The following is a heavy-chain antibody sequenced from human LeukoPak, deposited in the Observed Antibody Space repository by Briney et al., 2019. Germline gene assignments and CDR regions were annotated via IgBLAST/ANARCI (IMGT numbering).Heavy chain of an antibody. CDR1: GFTVSSNY. Sequence: GGSLRLSCAASGFTVSSNYMSWVRQAPGKGLEWVSVIYSGGSTYYADSVKGRFTISRDNAKNSLYLQMNSLRAEDTAVYYCARFYVAATIYYYYMDVWGKGTTVTVSS. D-gene: IGHD2-15*01. CDR3: ARFYVAATIYYYYMDV. CDR2: IYSGGST. V-gene: IGHV3-53*01. J-gene: IGHJ6*03.